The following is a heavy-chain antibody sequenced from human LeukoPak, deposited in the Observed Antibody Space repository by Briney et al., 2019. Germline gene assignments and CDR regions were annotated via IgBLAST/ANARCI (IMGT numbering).Heavy chain of an antibody. Sequence: PGGSLRLSCAASGFIVSSNYMSWVRQAPGKGLEWVSIIYSGGGTYYADSVKGRFTISRDNSRNTLFLQVNSLRAEDTALYYCAKGTTVSLLSAFDIWGQGTVVTVSS. CDR1: GFIVSSNY. CDR3: AKGTTVSLLSAFDI. V-gene: IGHV3-53*01. J-gene: IGHJ3*02. D-gene: IGHD4-17*01. CDR2: IYSGGGT.